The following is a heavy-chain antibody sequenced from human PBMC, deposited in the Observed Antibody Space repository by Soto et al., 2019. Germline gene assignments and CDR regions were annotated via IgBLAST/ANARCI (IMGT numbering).Heavy chain of an antibody. CDR3: ARQPF. J-gene: IGHJ4*02. V-gene: IGHV3-7*01. Sequence: EVQLVESGGGLVQPGGSLRLSCAASGFAIRSYWMSWVRQAPGKGLEWVANIKQDGSDAYYVDSVKGRFTISRDNAKNSLYLQMGSLRAEDTAVYCCARQPFWGQGTLVTVSS. CDR2: IKQDGSDA. D-gene: IGHD6-13*01. CDR1: GFAIRSYW.